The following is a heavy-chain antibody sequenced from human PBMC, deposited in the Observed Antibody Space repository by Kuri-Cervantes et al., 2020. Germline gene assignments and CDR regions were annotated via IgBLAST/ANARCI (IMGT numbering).Heavy chain of an antibody. CDR3: ARGGGFSNFWSTYYEGSNYFDY. CDR2: IYYSGST. V-gene: IGHV4-61*01. J-gene: IGHJ4*02. D-gene: IGHD3-3*01. Sequence: GSLRLSCTVSGGSVSSGSYYWSWIRQPPGKGLEWIGCIYYSGSTNYNPSLKSRVTISVDTSKNQFSLKLSSVTAADTAVYYCARGGGFSNFWSTYYEGSNYFDYWGQGTLVTVSS. CDR1: GGSVSSGSYY.